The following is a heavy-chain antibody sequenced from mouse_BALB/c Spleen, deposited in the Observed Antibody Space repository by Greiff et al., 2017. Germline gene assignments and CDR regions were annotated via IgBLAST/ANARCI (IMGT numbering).Heavy chain of an antibody. CDR1: GFTFSDYY. D-gene: IGHD2-14*01. V-gene: IGHV5-4*02. CDR2: ISDGGSYT. J-gene: IGHJ4*01. CDR3: ARDRGRYDEDYYAMDY. Sequence: EVKVVESGGGLVKPGGSLKLSCAASGFTFSDYYMYWVRQTPEKRLEWVATISDGGSYTYYPDSVKGRFTISRDNAKNNLYLQMSSLKSEDTAMYYCARDRGRYDEDYYAMDYWGQGTSVTVSS.